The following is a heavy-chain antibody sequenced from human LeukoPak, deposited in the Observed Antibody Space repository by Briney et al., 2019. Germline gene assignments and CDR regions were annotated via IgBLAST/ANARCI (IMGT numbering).Heavy chain of an antibody. Sequence: SETLSLTCTVSGGSINNYYWSWIRQTPGKGLEWIGYMYYSGTTNYNPSLKSRVTISVDTSKNQFSLKLSSVTAADTAVYYCARILDSSGYFGPSHAFDIWGQGTMVTVSS. D-gene: IGHD3-22*01. CDR3: ARILDSSGYFGPSHAFDI. J-gene: IGHJ3*02. CDR2: MYYSGTT. CDR1: GGSINNYY. V-gene: IGHV4-59*01.